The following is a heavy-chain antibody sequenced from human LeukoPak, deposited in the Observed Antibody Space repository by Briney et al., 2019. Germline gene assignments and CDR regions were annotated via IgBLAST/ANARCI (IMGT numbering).Heavy chain of an antibody. CDR2: LNWNGDIT. CDR1: GFTFNDYG. V-gene: IGHV3-20*04. D-gene: IGHD3-10*01. Sequence: GGSLRLSCAASGFTFNDYGMTWVRQAPGQGLEWVSGLNWNGDITRYADSVKGRFTISRDNAKNSVYLQMDSLSAEDTAFYYCARGYGAGNYRRPFYGMDVWGQGTTVTVSS. CDR3: ARGYGAGNYRRPFYGMDV. J-gene: IGHJ6*02.